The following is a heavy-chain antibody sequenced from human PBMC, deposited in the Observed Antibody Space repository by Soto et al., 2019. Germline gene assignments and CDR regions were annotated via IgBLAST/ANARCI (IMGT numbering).Heavy chain of an antibody. V-gene: IGHV5-51*01. CDR2: IYPGDSDT. CDR1: GYSFTSYW. Sequence: GESLKISCKASGYSFTSYWIGWGRQIPGKGLEWMGIIYPGDSDTRYSPSFQGQVTISADQSISTVYLQWTSLKASDTAMYYCARRHGGTYFEPYNLFDPWGQGTLVTVSS. J-gene: IGHJ5*02. CDR3: ARRHGGTYFEPYNLFDP. D-gene: IGHD1-26*01.